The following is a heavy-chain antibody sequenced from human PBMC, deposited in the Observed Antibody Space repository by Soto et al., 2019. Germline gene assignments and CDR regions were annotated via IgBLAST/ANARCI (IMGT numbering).Heavy chain of an antibody. CDR2: TSYDGNNK. V-gene: IGHV3-30*19. Sequence: QVQLVESGGGVVQPGTSLRLSCAASGFRFKSFVMHWVRQAPGKGLEWVAFTSYDGNNKDYGDSVKGRFTFSRDNSQNTLHLQMDFLRPEDTALYYCARWGTTGGFDLWGQGKLVSVSS. CDR1: GFRFKSFV. D-gene: IGHD3-16*01. J-gene: IGHJ4*02. CDR3: ARWGTTGGFDL.